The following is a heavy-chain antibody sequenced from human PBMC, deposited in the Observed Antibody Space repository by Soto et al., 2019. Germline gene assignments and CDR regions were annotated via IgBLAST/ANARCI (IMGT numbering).Heavy chain of an antibody. Sequence: EVQLVESGGGLVQPGGSLRLSCAASGFTFSSYWMSWVRQAPGKGLEWVANIKQDGSEKYYVDSVKGRFTISRDNAKNSLYLQMNSLRAEDTAVYYCARDDYGDHLGYYYYYMDVWGKGTTVTVSS. V-gene: IGHV3-7*01. CDR2: IKQDGSEK. CDR1: GFTFSSYW. CDR3: ARDDYGDHLGYYYYYMDV. D-gene: IGHD4-17*01. J-gene: IGHJ6*03.